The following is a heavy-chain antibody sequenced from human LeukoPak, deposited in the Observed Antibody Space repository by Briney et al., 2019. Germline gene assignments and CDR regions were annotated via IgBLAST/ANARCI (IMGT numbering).Heavy chain of an antibody. CDR1: GFTFSSYS. V-gene: IGHV3-48*04. J-gene: IGHJ4*02. CDR2: ISSDGSTI. CDR3: ATIRYSSGWERYFDS. Sequence: AGGSLRLSCAASGFTFSSYSMNWVRQAPGKGLEWLSYISSDGSTIYYADSVKGRFAISRDNAKNSLYLQMNSLRAEDTAVYYCATIRYSSGWERYFDSWGQGTLVTVSS. D-gene: IGHD6-19*01.